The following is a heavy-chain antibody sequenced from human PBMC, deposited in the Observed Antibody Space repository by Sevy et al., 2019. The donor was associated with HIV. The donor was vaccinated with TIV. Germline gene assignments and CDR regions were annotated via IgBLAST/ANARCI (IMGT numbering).Heavy chain of an antibody. CDR3: PTEGLRYYSGASLYQGDWFDP. V-gene: IGHV1-24*01. D-gene: IGHD2-15*01. Sequence: ASVKVSCKVSEYTLTQLSMHWVRQAPGKGLEWMGHFDPEDGETIYGQKFQGRVTMTEDTSANTAYMQLNSLTSEDTAVYYCPTEGLRYYSGASLYQGDWFDPWGQGTLVTVSS. CDR2: FDPEDGET. CDR1: EYTLTQLS. J-gene: IGHJ5*02.